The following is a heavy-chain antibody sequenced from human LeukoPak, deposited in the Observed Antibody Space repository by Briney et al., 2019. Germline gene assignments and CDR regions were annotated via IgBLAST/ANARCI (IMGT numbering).Heavy chain of an antibody. V-gene: IGHV3-48*03. J-gene: IGHJ4*02. CDR2: ISSSGSTI. Sequence: GGSLRLSCAASGFTFSNYEMNWVRQAPGKGLEWVSYISSSGSTIYYADSVKGRFTISRDNTKNPLYLQMNSLRAEDTAVYYCARVGILTGFPTFDYWGQGTLVTVSS. CDR1: GFTFSNYE. CDR3: ARVGILTGFPTFDY. D-gene: IGHD3-9*01.